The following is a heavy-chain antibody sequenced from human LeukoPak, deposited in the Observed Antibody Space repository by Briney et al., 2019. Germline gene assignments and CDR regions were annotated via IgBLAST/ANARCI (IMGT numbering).Heavy chain of an antibody. V-gene: IGHV4-39*07. Sequence: SETLSLTCTVSGGSISSNNYYWGCIRQPPGKGLECIGSIYYSGSTYYNPSLKSRVTISVDTSKNQFSLKLSSVTAADTAVYYCAGDWGGNYYDSSGYLLNYFDYWGQGTLVTISS. D-gene: IGHD3-22*01. CDR3: AGDWGGNYYDSSGYLLNYFDY. CDR2: IYYSGST. CDR1: GGSISSNNYY. J-gene: IGHJ4*02.